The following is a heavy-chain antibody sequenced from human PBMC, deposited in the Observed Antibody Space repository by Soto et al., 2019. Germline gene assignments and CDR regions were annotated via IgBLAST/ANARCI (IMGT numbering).Heavy chain of an antibody. J-gene: IGHJ5*02. CDR3: ARDNGIAGSFDP. CDR1: GFTFRSYS. CDR2: ISISGTAI. V-gene: IGHV3-48*02. D-gene: IGHD6-13*01. Sequence: SCAASGFTFRSYSMNWVRQAPGKGLEWVSYISISGTAIYYADSVKGRFTISRDDAKNSLYLQMNSLRDEDTSVYYCARDNGIAGSFDPWGQGALVTVSS.